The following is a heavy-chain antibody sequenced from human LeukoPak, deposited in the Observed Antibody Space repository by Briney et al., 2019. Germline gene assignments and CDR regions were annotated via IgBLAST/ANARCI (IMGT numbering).Heavy chain of an antibody. CDR1: GFTFSSYA. CDR2: ISYDGSNK. Sequence: GRSLRLSRAASGFTFSSYAMHWVRQAPGKGLEWVAVISYDGSNKYYADSVKGRFTISRDNSKNTLYLQMNSLRAEDTAVYYCARDSLGTSGWYFPFDYWGQGTLVTVSS. D-gene: IGHD6-19*01. CDR3: ARDSLGTSGWYFPFDY. J-gene: IGHJ4*02. V-gene: IGHV3-30-3*01.